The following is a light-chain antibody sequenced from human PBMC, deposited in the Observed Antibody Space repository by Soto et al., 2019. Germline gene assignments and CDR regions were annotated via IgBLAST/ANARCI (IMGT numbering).Light chain of an antibody. Sequence: QSVLTRPPSASGTPGQRVTISCSGSSSNIGSNTVNWYQQLPGTAPKLLIYSSNQRPSGVPDRFSGSKYGTSASLAISGLQSEDEADYYCAAWDDSLNGYVFGSGTKVTVL. CDR3: AAWDDSLNGYV. V-gene: IGLV1-44*01. CDR2: SSN. J-gene: IGLJ1*01. CDR1: SSNIGSNT.